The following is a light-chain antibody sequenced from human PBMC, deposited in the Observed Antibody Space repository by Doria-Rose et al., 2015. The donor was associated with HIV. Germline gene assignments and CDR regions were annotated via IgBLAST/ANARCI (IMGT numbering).Light chain of an antibody. V-gene: IGKV1-5*03. Sequence: LTWYQQKPGKAPKLLIYKASSLESGVPSRFSGSGSGTEFTLTITSLQPDDFATYFCQRYNRPWTFGQGTKVEIK. J-gene: IGKJ1*01. CDR2: KAS. CDR3: QRYNRPWT.